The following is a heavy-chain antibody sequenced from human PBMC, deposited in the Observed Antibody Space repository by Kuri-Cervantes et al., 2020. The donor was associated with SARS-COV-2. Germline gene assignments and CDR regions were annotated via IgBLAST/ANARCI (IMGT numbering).Heavy chain of an antibody. Sequence: GGCLRLSCAASGFTFSDYYMSWIRQAPGKGLEWVSYISSSSSYTNYADSVKGRFTISRDNAKNSLSLQMNSLRAEDTAVYYCARVVTRSITIFGVVTNYWYFDLWGRGTLVTVSS. CDR1: GFTFSDYY. V-gene: IGHV3-11*05. CDR2: ISSSSSYT. D-gene: IGHD3-3*01. CDR3: ARVVTRSITIFGVVTNYWYFDL. J-gene: IGHJ2*01.